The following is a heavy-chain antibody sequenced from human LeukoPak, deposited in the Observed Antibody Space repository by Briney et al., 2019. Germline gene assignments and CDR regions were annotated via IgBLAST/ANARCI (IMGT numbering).Heavy chain of an antibody. D-gene: IGHD2-21*02. CDR3: ATVTGDF. CDR1: GDSIRSYY. V-gene: IGHV4-59*01. CDR2: IHYSGNT. Sequence: SETLSLTCTVSGDSIRSYYWSWIRQPPGKGLEWFGNIHYSGNTNYNPSLRSRVTMSLDTSKNQVSLNLSSVTEADTAVYYCATVTGDFWGQGTLVTVSS. J-gene: IGHJ4*02.